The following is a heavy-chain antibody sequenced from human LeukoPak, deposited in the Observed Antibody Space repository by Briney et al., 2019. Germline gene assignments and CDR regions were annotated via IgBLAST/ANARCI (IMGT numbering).Heavy chain of an antibody. V-gene: IGHV4-39*01. J-gene: IGHJ4*02. CDR3: ARHDCSSTSGYADY. Sequence: SETLSLTCTVSGGSISSRSYYWGWIRQPPGKGLEWIGSNDYSGSTYYNPSLKTRVTISVDTSKNQFSLKLSSVTAADTAVYYCARHDCSSTSGYADYWGQGTLDTVSS. D-gene: IGHD2-2*01. CDR2: NDYSGST. CDR1: GGSISSRSYY.